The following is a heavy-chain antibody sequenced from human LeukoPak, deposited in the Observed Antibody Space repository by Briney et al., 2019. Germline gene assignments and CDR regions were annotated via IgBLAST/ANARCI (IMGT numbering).Heavy chain of an antibody. D-gene: IGHD6-13*01. CDR3: ARDRGIAAAVDLFDY. CDR1: GGTFSSYA. V-gene: IGHV1-69*05. Sequence: ASVKVSCKASGGTFSSYAISWVRQAPGQGLEWMGGIIPIFGTANYAQKFQGRVTITTDASTSTAYMELSSLRSEDTAVYYCARDRGIAAAVDLFDYWGQGTLVSVSS. J-gene: IGHJ4*02. CDR2: IIPIFGTA.